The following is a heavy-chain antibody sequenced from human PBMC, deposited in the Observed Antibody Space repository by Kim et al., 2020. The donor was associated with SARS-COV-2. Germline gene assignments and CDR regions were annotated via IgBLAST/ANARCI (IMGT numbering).Heavy chain of an antibody. J-gene: IGHJ4*02. V-gene: IGHV3-33*01. Sequence: GGSLRLSCAASGSPFSRYAMHWFRQTPGKGLEWVAVIWSDGSSKYYRDSVKGRFAISRDNSKNTLYLQMSSLRVDDTAIYYCARGVYGALGAAEYWGQGTLVTVSS. CDR2: IWSDGSSK. CDR3: ARGVYGALGAAEY. CDR1: GSPFSRYA. D-gene: IGHD3-10*01.